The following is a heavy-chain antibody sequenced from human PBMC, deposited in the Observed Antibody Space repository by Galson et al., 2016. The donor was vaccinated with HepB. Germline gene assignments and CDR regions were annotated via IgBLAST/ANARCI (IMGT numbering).Heavy chain of an antibody. J-gene: IGHJ4*02. V-gene: IGHV3-30*18. Sequence: SLRLSCAASGFTFCRFGMHWVRQTPGKGLEWVAVISYDGKNKYYGDSVKGRFTISRDDSQNTVYLQMNSLRAEDTGFYYCAKDYWMTRVTWGPDYWGQGTLVTVSS. CDR3: AKDYWMTRVTWGPDY. CDR2: ISYDGKNK. D-gene: IGHD4-17*01. CDR1: GFTFCRFG.